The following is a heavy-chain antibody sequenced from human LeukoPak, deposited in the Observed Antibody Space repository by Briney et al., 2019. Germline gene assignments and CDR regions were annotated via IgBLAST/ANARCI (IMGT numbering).Heavy chain of an antibody. D-gene: IGHD6-19*01. Sequence: SETLSLTCAVYGGSFSGYYWSWIRQPPGKGLEWIGEINHSGSTNYNPSLKSRVTISVDTSKNQFSLKLSSVTAADTAVYYCARGHAAVAVTHGIDVWGQGTTVTVSS. J-gene: IGHJ6*02. CDR3: ARGHAAVAVTHGIDV. CDR2: INHSGST. CDR1: GGSFSGYY. V-gene: IGHV4-34*01.